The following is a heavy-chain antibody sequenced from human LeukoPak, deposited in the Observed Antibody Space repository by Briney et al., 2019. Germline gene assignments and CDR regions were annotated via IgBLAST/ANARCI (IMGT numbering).Heavy chain of an antibody. V-gene: IGHV4-34*01. J-gene: IGHJ4*02. D-gene: IGHD3-22*01. Sequence: PSETLSLTCAVYGGSFSGYYWSWIRQPPGKGLEWIGEINHSGSTNYNPSLKSRVTISVDTSKNQFSLKLSSVTAADMAVYYCARVPITMIVHEYWGQGTLVTVAS. CDR1: GGSFSGYY. CDR3: ARVPITMIVHEY. CDR2: INHSGST.